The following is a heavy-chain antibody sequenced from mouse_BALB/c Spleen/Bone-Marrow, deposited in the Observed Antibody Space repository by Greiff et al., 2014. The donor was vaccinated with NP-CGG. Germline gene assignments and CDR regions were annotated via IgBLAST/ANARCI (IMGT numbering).Heavy chain of an antibody. Sequence: DVKLPVSXAVLVKPGASVKLSCTASGFNIKDTYMHWVKQRPEQGLEWIGRIDPANGNTKYDPKFQGKATITADTSSNTAYLQLSSLTSEDTAVYYCAAYYYGSSQFAYWGQGTLVTVSA. V-gene: IGHV14-3*02. CDR1: GFNIKDTY. J-gene: IGHJ3*01. CDR3: AAYYYGSSQFAY. D-gene: IGHD1-1*01. CDR2: IDPANGNT.